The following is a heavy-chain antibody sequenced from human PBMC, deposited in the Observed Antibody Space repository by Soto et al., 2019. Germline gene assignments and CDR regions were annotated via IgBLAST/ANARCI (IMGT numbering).Heavy chain of an antibody. CDR1: GGTFSSYA. J-gene: IGHJ3*02. CDR3: ARDNPYGDYSVIGAFDI. Sequence: GASVKVSCKASGGTFSSYAISWVRQAPGQGLEWMGGIIPIFGTANYAQKFQGRVTITADESTSTAYMELSSLRSEDTAVYYCARDNPYGDYSVIGAFDIWGQGTMVTVSS. D-gene: IGHD4-17*01. V-gene: IGHV1-69*13. CDR2: IIPIFGTA.